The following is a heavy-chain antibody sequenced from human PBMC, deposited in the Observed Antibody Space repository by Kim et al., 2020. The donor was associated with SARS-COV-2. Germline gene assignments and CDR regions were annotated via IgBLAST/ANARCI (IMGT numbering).Heavy chain of an antibody. J-gene: IGHJ5*02. CDR1: GYSFTGYY. D-gene: IGHD6-19*01. CDR3: ARLRRSCNSGWGESELDP. CDR2: INPNRGDT. Sequence: ASVKVSCKASGYSFTGYYMHWVRQAPGQGLEWMGRINPNRGDTKYAQKFQGRVIMTRDTSISTAYMELSGQRSDDTAVYYCARLRRSCNSGWGESELDPWGQGTLVTVPS. V-gene: IGHV1-2*06.